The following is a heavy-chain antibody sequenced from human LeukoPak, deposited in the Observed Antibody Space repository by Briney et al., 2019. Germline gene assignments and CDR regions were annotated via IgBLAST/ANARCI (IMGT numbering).Heavy chain of an antibody. D-gene: IGHD5-18*01. CDR1: GYTFTSYY. Sequence: SVKVSCKASGYTFTSYYMHWVRQAPGQGLEWMGGIIPIFGTANYAQKFQGRVTITADESTSTAYMELSSLRSEDTAVYYCARAQDYRGYSYGFDYWGQGTLVTVSS. CDR2: IIPIFGTA. V-gene: IGHV1-69*13. CDR3: ARAQDYRGYSYGFDY. J-gene: IGHJ4*02.